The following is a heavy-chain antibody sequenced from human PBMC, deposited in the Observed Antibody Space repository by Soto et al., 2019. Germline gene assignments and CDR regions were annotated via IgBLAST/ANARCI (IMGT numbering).Heavy chain of an antibody. CDR1: GGTFSSYS. Sequence: GASVKVSCKASGGTFSSYSISWVRQAPGQRLEWMGGIIPIFGTANYAQKFQGRVTITADESTSTAYMELSSLRSEDTAVYYCARGKAFRTYYYDSSGYYYVSPLDYWGQGTLVTVSS. V-gene: IGHV1-69*13. D-gene: IGHD3-22*01. CDR3: ARGKAFRTYYYDSSGYYYVSPLDY. J-gene: IGHJ4*02. CDR2: IIPIFGTA.